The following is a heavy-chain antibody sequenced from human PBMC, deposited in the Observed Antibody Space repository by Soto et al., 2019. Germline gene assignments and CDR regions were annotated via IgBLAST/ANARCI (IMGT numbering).Heavy chain of an antibody. D-gene: IGHD5-18*01. CDR3: AREGYSYGTYFDY. CDR1: GSAFDTYA. J-gene: IGHJ4*02. Sequence: GGSLRLSCTASGSAFDTYAMYWVRQAPGKGLEWVSTVGGSGSDTYYADSVKGRFTISRDNSKNILYLQMNSLRAADTALYYCAREGYSYGTYFDYWGRGTLVTVSS. V-gene: IGHV3-23*01. CDR2: VGGSGSDT.